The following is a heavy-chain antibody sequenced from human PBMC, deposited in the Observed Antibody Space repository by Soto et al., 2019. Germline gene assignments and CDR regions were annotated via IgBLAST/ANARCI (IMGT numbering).Heavy chain of an antibody. D-gene: IGHD3-10*01. CDR2: ISEDAETD. V-gene: IGHV3-30*18. CDR1: VFTFSDFG. Sequence: GGSLRLSCVASVFTFSDFGMHWVRQGPGKGLEWLAVISEDAETDFHADSVKGRFTVSRDNFKETLYLQMNSLTTDDSGVYFCAKAPFRRPYYFYGMDVWGQGTTVTVSS. CDR3: AKAPFRRPYYFYGMDV. J-gene: IGHJ6*01.